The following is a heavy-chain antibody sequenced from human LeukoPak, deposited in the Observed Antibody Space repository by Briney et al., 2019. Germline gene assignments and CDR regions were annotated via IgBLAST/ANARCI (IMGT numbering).Heavy chain of an antibody. CDR1: GFTFGDYG. CDR3: TRGRSSWYFDY. D-gene: IGHD6-13*01. Sequence: GGSLRLSCTASGFTFGDYGMSWVRQAPGKGLEWVGFTRSKAYGGTTEYAASVKGRFTISRDDSKSIAYLQMNSLKTEDTAVYYCTRGRSSWYFDYWGQGTLVTVSS. V-gene: IGHV3-49*04. J-gene: IGHJ4*02. CDR2: TRSKAYGGTT.